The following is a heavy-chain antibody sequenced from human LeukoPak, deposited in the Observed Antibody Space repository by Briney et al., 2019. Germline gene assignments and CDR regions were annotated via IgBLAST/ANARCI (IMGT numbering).Heavy chain of an antibody. V-gene: IGHV4-39*01. J-gene: IGHJ5*02. CDR2: ISYSGST. CDR3: ARLSRVAGRLNGIDP. D-gene: IGHD6-19*01. Sequence: SETLSLTCTVSGGSISSSSYYWGWIRQPPGKGLEWIGTISYSGSTYYNPSLKSRVIISVDTSKNQFSLKVSSVTAADTTVYYCARLSRVAGRLNGIDPWGQGILVTVSS. CDR1: GGSISSSSYY.